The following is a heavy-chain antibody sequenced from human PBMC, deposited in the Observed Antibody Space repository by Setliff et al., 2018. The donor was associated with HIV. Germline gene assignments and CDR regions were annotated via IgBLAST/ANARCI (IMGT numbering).Heavy chain of an antibody. Sequence: GGSLRLSCAASGFTFSGYSMNWVRQAPGKGLEWVSYISDSSSTIYYAGSVRGRFTISRDNARNSLYLQMNSLRAEDAAVYYCARDSGSTWYASSRSDYWGQGTLVTVSS. V-gene: IGHV3-48*01. CDR1: GFTFSGYS. D-gene: IGHD6-13*01. CDR2: ISDSSSTI. CDR3: ARDSGSTWYASSRSDY. J-gene: IGHJ4*02.